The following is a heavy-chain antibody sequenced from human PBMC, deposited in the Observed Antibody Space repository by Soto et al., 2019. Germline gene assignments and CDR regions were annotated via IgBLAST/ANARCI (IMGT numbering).Heavy chain of an antibody. CDR2: INSDGTIA. V-gene: IGHV3-74*01. Sequence: EVQLLESGGGLILPGGSLRLSCAASGFTFNTHWMYWVRQVPGKGLVWVSRINSDGTIADYADSVQGRFTISRDNPKNTLYLQMNSLRPEDTAVYYCARAMTAVGAAAKGDFWGQGTLVTVSS. CDR3: ARAMTAVGAAAKGDF. J-gene: IGHJ4*02. D-gene: IGHD1-26*01. CDR1: GFTFNTHW.